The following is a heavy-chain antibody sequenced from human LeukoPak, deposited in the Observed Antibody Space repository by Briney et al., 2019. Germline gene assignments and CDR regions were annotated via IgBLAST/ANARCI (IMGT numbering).Heavy chain of an antibody. CDR1: GGCVSSGSYY. J-gene: IGHJ4*02. D-gene: IGHD5-18*01. V-gene: IGHV4-61*01. Sequence: SETLSLTCTVSGGCVSSGSYYWSWIRQPPGKGLEWIGYIYYSGSTNYNPSLKSRVTISVDTSKNQFSLKLSSVTAADTAVYYCARGPYSYGFDYWGQGTLVTVSS. CDR2: IYYSGST. CDR3: ARGPYSYGFDY.